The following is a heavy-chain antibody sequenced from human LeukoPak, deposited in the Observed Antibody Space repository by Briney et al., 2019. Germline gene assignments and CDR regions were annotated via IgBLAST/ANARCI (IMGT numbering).Heavy chain of an antibody. CDR2: ISYDGSNK. CDR1: GFTFSSYG. V-gene: IGHV3-30*19. J-gene: IGHJ4*02. D-gene: IGHD3-16*01. Sequence: PGGSLRLSCAASGFTFSSYGMHWVRQAPGKGLEWVAVISYDGSNKYYADSVKGRFTISRDNSKNTLYLQMNSLRAEDTAVYYCASLDLGALFDYWGQGTLVTVSS. CDR3: ASLDLGALFDY.